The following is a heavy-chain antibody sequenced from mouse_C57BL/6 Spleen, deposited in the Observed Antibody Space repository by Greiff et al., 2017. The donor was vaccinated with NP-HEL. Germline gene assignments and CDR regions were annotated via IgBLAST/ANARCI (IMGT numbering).Heavy chain of an antibody. CDR1: GFNIKDDY. V-gene: IGHV14-4*01. CDR3: INSKSGDYSDY. CDR2: IDPENGDT. Sequence: VHVKQSGAELVRPGASVKLSCTASGFNIKDDYMHWVKQRPEQGLEWIGWIDPENGDTEYASKFQGKATITADTSSNTAYLQLSSLTSEDTAVYYCINSKSGDYSDYWGQGTTLTVSS. D-gene: IGHD2-5*01. J-gene: IGHJ2*01.